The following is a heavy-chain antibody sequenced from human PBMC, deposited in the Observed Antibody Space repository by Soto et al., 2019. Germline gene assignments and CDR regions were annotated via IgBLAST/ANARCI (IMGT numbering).Heavy chain of an antibody. D-gene: IGHD3-10*01. Sequence: GGSLRLSCAASGFTFSSYWMSWVRQAPGKGLEWVANIKQDGSEKYYVDSVKGRFTTSRDNAKNSLYLQMNSLRAEDTAVYYCARALYYYGSGQNYYYGMDVWGQGTTVTVSS. CDR1: GFTFSSYW. V-gene: IGHV3-7*05. J-gene: IGHJ6*02. CDR2: IKQDGSEK. CDR3: ARALYYYGSGQNYYYGMDV.